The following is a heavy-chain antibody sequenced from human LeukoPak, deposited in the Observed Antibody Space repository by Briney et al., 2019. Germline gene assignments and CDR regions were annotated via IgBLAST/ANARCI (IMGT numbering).Heavy chain of an antibody. CDR1: GFIFSNSA. CDR3: TRDPKSPGYYYHYMDV. J-gene: IGHJ6*03. CDR2: ISFDGNNK. V-gene: IGHV3-30*04. Sequence: PGGSLRLSCAASGFIFSNSAMYWVRQAPGKGLERVAVISFDGNNKYEADSVKGRFTISRDNSRNTLYLQMNSLRVDDTAGYYCTRDPKSPGYYYHYMDVWGKGTTVIVSS.